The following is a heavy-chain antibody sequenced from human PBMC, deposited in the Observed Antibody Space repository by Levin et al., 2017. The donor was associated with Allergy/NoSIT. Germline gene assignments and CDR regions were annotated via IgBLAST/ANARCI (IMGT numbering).Heavy chain of an antibody. CDR3: ATDRATSGWYSDY. V-gene: IGHV1-2*02. CDR1: GYTFTDYY. J-gene: IGHJ4*02. Sequence: GASVKVSCKTSGYTFTDYYMHWVRQAPGQGLEWMGWINPKSGATRYAQNFQGRVTMTRDTSFSTVYMELSRLRSDDTAVYYCATDRATSGWYSDYWGQGTLVSVSS. CDR2: INPKSGAT. D-gene: IGHD6-19*01.